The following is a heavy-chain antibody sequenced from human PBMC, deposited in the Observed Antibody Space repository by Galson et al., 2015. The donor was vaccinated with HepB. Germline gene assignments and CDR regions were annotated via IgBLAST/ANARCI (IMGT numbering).Heavy chain of an antibody. V-gene: IGHV3-23*01. CDR1: GFTFSSYA. CDR2: ISGSGGST. D-gene: IGHD3-22*01. J-gene: IGHJ4*02. Sequence: SLRLSCAASGFTFSSYAMSWVRQAPGKGLEWVSAISGSGGSTYYADSVKGRFTISRDNSKNTLYLQMNSLRAEDTAVYYCAKVNIQYYYDSSGYFFGGQGTLVTVSS. CDR3: AKVNIQYYYDSSGYFF.